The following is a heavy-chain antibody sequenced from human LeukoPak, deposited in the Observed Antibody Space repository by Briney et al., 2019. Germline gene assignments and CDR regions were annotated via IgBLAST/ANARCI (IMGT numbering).Heavy chain of an antibody. CDR1: GFTFSSYW. CDR2: IKKDGSEK. J-gene: IGHJ3*02. Sequence: PGGSLRLSCAASGFTFSSYWMTWVRQAPGKGLEWVANIKKDGSEKYYVDSVKGRFTISRDNAKTSLYLQMNSLRAEDTAVYYCARVAPLTVVVPAARADAFDIWGQGTMVTVSS. D-gene: IGHD2-2*01. CDR3: ARVAPLTVVVPAARADAFDI. V-gene: IGHV3-7*01.